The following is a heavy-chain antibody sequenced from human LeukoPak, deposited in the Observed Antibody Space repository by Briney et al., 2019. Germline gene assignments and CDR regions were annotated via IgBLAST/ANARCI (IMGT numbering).Heavy chain of an antibody. CDR1: GFTFDDYG. J-gene: IGHJ4*02. Sequence: GGSLRLSCAASGFTFDDYGMSWVRQAPGKGLEWVSGINWNGGSTGYADSVKGRFTISRDNAKNSLYLQMSSLRVEDTALYYCATVQRELIWYYFDYWGQGTLVTVSS. CDR2: INWNGGST. CDR3: ATVQRELIWYYFDY. V-gene: IGHV3-20*04. D-gene: IGHD1-1*01.